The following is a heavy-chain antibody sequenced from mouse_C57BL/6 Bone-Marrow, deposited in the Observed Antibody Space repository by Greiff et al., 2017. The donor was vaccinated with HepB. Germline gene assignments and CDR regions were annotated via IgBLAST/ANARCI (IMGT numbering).Heavy chain of an antibody. CDR3: ARWTTVYYAMDY. D-gene: IGHD1-1*01. CDR1: GYTFTSYG. CDR2: IYPRSGNT. J-gene: IGHJ4*01. Sequence: VQLVESGAELARPGASVKLSCKASGYTFTSYGISWVKQRTGQGLEWIGEIYPRSGNTYYNEKFKGKATLTADKSSSTAYMELRSLTSEDSAVYFCARWTTVYYAMDYWGQGTSVTVSS. V-gene: IGHV1-81*01.